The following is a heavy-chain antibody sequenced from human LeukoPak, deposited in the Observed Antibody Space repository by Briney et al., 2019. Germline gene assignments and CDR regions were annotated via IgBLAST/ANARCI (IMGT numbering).Heavy chain of an antibody. Sequence: HPGMSLRLSCAASGFTFSSYGMNWVRQAPGKGLEWVSYISTKSSTICYADSVKGRFTISRDNAKNSLYLQLNSLRDEDTAVYYCAGEPAAADDAFDIWGQGTTVTVSS. J-gene: IGHJ3*02. V-gene: IGHV3-48*02. CDR1: GFTFSSYG. D-gene: IGHD6-13*01. CDR3: AGEPAAADDAFDI. CDR2: ISTKSSTI.